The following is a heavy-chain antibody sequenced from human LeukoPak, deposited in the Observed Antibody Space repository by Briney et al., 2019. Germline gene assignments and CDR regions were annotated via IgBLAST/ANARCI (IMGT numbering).Heavy chain of an antibody. V-gene: IGHV3-66*01. J-gene: IGHJ4*02. Sequence: GGSLRLSCAASGFTVSSNYMTWVRQAPGKGLEWVSVIYSGGSTYYADSVKGRFTLSRDNAKKSLYLQMNSLRAEDTAVYYCAREGSSSRYFDQWGQGILVTVSS. CDR2: IYSGGST. CDR3: AREGSSSRYFDQ. CDR1: GFTVSSNY. D-gene: IGHD6-6*01.